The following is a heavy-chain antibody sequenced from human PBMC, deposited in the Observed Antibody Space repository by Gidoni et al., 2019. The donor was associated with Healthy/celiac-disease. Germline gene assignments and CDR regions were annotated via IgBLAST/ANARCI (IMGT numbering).Heavy chain of an antibody. D-gene: IGHD5-18*01. CDR2: ISWNSGSI. V-gene: IGHV3-9*01. CDR1: GFTFDDYA. Sequence: EVQLVESGGGLVQPGRSLRLSCSASGFTFDDYAMHWVRQAPGKGLEWVSGISWNSGSIGYADSVKGRFNISRDNAKNSLYLQMNSLRAEDTALYYCAKGRGGRDVDTAMPKVGDAFDIWGQGTMVTVSS. CDR3: AKGRGGRDVDTAMPKVGDAFDI. J-gene: IGHJ3*02.